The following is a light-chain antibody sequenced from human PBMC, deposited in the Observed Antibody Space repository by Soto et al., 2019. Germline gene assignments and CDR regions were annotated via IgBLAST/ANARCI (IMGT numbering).Light chain of an antibody. J-gene: IGLJ2*01. V-gene: IGLV1-40*01. CDR1: SSNIGTGYD. CDR3: HSYDNRMTTLL. Sequence: QSVLTQPPSVSGAPGQRVIISCTGSSSNIGTGYDVNWYQHIPGTAPRLLIHGNHNRPAGVPGRFSGSKSGTSASLAITGLQAEDEADYDCHSYDNRMTTLLLGRGNKVTV. CDR2: GNH.